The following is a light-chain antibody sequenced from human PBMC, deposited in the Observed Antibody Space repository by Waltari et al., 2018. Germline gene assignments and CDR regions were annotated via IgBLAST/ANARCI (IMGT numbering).Light chain of an antibody. J-gene: IGKJ2*01. CDR3: QQYSGGYT. V-gene: IGKV4-1*01. CDR1: PSVFYSPNKKNY. CDR2: WAS. Sequence: DIVMTQSPDSLAVSLGERAPIHCKSSPSVFYSPNKKNYIAWYQQKPGQPPKLLIYWASTRESGVPDRFSGSGSGTDFTLTISSLQAEDVAVYFCQQYSGGYTFGQGTKLEIK.